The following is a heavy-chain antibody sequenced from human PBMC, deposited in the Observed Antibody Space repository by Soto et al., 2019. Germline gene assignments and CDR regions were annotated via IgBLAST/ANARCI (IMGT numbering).Heavy chain of an antibody. CDR3: ARAKQLGSYYYGMDV. Sequence: SETLSLTCTVSGGSISSYYWSWIRQPPGRGWGGFGVTYYSGSTNDNPSLKSRVTISVDTSKNQFSLKLSSVTAADTAVYYCARAKQLGSYYYGMDVWGQGTTVTVSS. D-gene: IGHD6-6*01. CDR2: TYYSGST. J-gene: IGHJ6*02. CDR1: GGSISSYY. V-gene: IGHV4-59*01.